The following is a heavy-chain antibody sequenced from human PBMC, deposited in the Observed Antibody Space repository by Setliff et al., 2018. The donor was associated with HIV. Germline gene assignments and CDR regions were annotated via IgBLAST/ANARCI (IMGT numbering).Heavy chain of an antibody. CDR3: ARVRIRNYYGSGRKYYYYMDV. CDR2: IHYNGRT. D-gene: IGHD3-10*01. V-gene: IGHV4-39*01. CDR1: GDSITNDDYY. J-gene: IGHJ6*03. Sequence: PSETLSLTCTVSGDSITNDDYYWGWIRQPPGKGLEWIAIIHYNGRTYYDPSLKSRVTIFVDTSKTQFYLKLRSVTASDTAVYYCARVRIRNYYGSGRKYYYYMDVWGKGTTVTVSS.